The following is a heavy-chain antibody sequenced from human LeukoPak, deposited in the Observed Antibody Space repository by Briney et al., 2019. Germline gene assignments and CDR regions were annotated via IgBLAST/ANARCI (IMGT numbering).Heavy chain of an antibody. CDR3: ARTDYDFSPNITPIKHSFDY. Sequence: ASVKVSCKASGYTFTGYYMHWVRQAPGQGLEWMGWINPNSGDINYAQKFQGRVTMTRDTSISTAYMELSRLRSDDTAVYYCARTDYDFSPNITPIKHSFDYWGQGTLVTVSS. J-gene: IGHJ4*02. CDR2: INPNSGDI. D-gene: IGHD3-3*01. V-gene: IGHV1-2*02. CDR1: GYTFTGYY.